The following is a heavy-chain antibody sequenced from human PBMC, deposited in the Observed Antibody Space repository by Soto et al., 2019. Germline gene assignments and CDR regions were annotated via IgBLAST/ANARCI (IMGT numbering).Heavy chain of an antibody. CDR3: ARIFGDDILTGYYENYLWSKYYYGMDV. CDR1: GFTFSSYW. D-gene: IGHD3-9*01. CDR2: IKQDGSEK. Sequence: QPGGSLRLSCAASGFTFSSYWMSWVRQAPGKGLEWVANIKQDGSEKYYVDSVKGRFTISRDNAKNSLYLQMNSLRAEDTAVYYCARIFGDDILTGYYENYLWSKYYYGMDVWGQGTTVTVSS. V-gene: IGHV3-7*05. J-gene: IGHJ6*02.